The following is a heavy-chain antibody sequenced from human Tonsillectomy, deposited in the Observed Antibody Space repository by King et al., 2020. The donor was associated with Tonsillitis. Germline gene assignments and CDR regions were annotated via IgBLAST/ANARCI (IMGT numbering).Heavy chain of an antibody. CDR1: GFSFSTYE. D-gene: IGHD3-3*01. V-gene: IGHV3-48*03. CDR2: ISTSGSTI. J-gene: IGHJ6*03. CDR3: AGVDFSLYYYYMDV. Sequence: VQLVESGGGLVQPGGSLRLSCAASGFSFSTYEMNWVRQAPGKGLEWVSYISTSGSTIYYADSVKGRFTISRDNAKNSLYLQMNSLRAEDTAVYYCAGVDFSLYYYYMDVWGKGTTVTVSS.